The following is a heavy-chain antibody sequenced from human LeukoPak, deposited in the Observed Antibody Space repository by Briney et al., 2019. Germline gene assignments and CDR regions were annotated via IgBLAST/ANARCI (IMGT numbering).Heavy chain of an antibody. J-gene: IGHJ6*03. CDR3: ARGLWFGEFYYYYYMDV. CDR1: GYTFTSYY. D-gene: IGHD3-10*01. Sequence: GASVKVSCKASGYTFTSYYMHWVRQAPGQGLEWMGWINPNSGGTNYAQKFQGRVTMTRDTSISTAYMELSRLRSDDTAVYYCARGLWFGEFYYYYYMDVWGKGTTVTISS. CDR2: INPNSGGT. V-gene: IGHV1-2*02.